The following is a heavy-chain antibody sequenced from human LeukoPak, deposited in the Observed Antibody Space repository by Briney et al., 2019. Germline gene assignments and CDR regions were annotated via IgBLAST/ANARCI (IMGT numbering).Heavy chain of an antibody. CDR2: FDPEDGET. CDR1: GYTLSELA. J-gene: IGHJ3*02. V-gene: IGHV1-24*01. D-gene: IGHD3-3*01. CDR3: ATYYTTTPGALDI. Sequence: ASVKVSCKVSGYTLSELAIHWLRQGPGKGLEWMGGFDPEDGETIYAQKFQGRVTMTDDTSTDTAYMEMTSLTSEDTAIYFCATYYTTTPGALDIWGQGTMVTVSS.